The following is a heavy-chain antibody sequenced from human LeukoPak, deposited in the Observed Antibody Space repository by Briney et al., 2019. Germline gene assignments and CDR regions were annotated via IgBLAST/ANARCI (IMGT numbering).Heavy chain of an antibody. V-gene: IGHV4-34*01. J-gene: IGHJ5*02. Sequence: SETLSLTCTVSGGSISSYYWSWIRQPPGKGLEWIGEINHSGSTNYNPSLKSRVTISVDTSKNQFSLKLSSVTAADTAVYYCARANVPIVVVPAAIWFDPWGQGTLVTVSS. CDR2: INHSGST. D-gene: IGHD2-2*01. CDR3: ARANVPIVVVPAAIWFDP. CDR1: GGSISSYY.